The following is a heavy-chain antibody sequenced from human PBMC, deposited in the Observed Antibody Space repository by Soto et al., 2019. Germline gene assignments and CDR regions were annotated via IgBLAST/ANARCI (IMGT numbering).Heavy chain of an antibody. V-gene: IGHV3-13*01. CDR3: ARGGYSGYDRIVDY. J-gene: IGHJ4*02. D-gene: IGHD5-12*01. CDR1: GFTFSSYD. CDR2: IGTAGDT. Sequence: EVQLVESGGGLVQPGGSLRLSCAASGFTFSSYDMHWVRQATGKGLEWVSAIGTAGDTYYPGSVKGRFTISRENAKNFLYLQMNSLRAEDTAVYYCARGGYSGYDRIVDYWGQGTLVTVSS.